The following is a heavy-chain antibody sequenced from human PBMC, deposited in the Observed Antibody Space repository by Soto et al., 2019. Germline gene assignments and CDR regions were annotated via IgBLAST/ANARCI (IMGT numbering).Heavy chain of an antibody. D-gene: IGHD3-22*01. CDR3: ARHQYYYDSSGYTLDY. J-gene: IGHJ4*02. Sequence: SETLSLTCTVPGGSISSSTYYWGWIRQPPGKGLEWIGSVYYSGSTYYNPSLKSRVTISVDTSNNQFPLKLNSVTAADTAVYYCARHQYYYDSSGYTLDYWGQGTLVTVSS. V-gene: IGHV4-39*01. CDR2: VYYSGST. CDR1: GGSISSSTYY.